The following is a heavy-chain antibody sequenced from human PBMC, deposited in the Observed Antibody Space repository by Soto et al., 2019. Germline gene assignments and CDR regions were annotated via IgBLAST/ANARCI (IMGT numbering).Heavy chain of an antibody. J-gene: IGHJ4*02. CDR3: ARSSGGSSYYPPDY. D-gene: IGHD2-15*01. Sequence: QVQLVESGGGVVQPGGSLRLSCAASGFTFSSYGMQWVRQSPGEGLEWVAIMAHEGTNQYYGDSVKGRFTISRDNSQNTLYLQMDSLRPEDTSVYYCARSSGGSSYYPPDYWGQGTLVTVSS. CDR1: GFTFSSYG. CDR2: MAHEGTNQ. V-gene: IGHV3-30*03.